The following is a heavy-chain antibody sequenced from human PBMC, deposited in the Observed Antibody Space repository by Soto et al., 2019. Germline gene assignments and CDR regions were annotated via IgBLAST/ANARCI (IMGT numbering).Heavy chain of an antibody. V-gene: IGHV5-51*03. CDR2: IYPGDSDT. Sequence: EVQLVQSGAEVKKPGESLKISCKGSGYSFTSYWIGWVRQMPGKGLEWMGIIYPGDSDTRYSPSFQGQVTISADKSISTACLRWSSLKASDTAMYDCARRNPLGITMRVVGRGDAFDIWGQGTMVTVSS. CDR3: ARRNPLGITMRVVGRGDAFDI. CDR1: GYSFTSYW. D-gene: IGHD3-22*01. J-gene: IGHJ3*02.